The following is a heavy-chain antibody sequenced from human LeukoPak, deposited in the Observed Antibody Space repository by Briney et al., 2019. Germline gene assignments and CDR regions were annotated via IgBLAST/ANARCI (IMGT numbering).Heavy chain of an antibody. Sequence: PGGSLRLSCTTSGFTFGDFGLSWIRQPPGKGLEWIGEINHSGSTNYNPSLKSRVTISVDTSKNQFSLKLSSVTAADTAVYYCARGRAAAGAPNNQYFQQWGQGTLVTVSS. V-gene: IGHV4-34*01. J-gene: IGHJ1*01. D-gene: IGHD6-13*01. CDR1: GFTFGDFG. CDR3: ARGRAAAGAPNNQYFQQ. CDR2: INHSGST.